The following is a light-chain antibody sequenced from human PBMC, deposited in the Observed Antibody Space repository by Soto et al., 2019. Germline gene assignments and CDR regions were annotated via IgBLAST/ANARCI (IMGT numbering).Light chain of an antibody. V-gene: IGKV1-33*01. CDR1: QGINNY. CDR3: QQYYSYPPALT. Sequence: DIQMTQSPSSLSASVGDRVTITCQASQGINNYLIWYQQKPGKAPKLLIYDASSLQTGVPSRFSGAASGTHFTFTISSLQPEDFATYYCQQYYSYPPALTFGGGTKVEIK. J-gene: IGKJ4*01. CDR2: DAS.